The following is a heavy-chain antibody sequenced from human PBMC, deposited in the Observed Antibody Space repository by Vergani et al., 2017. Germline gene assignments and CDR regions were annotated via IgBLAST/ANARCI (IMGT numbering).Heavy chain of an antibody. J-gene: IGHJ4*02. CDR3: AKVARMAGYSSSDPFDY. Sequence: QVQLVESGGGVVQPGRSLRLSCAASGFTFSSYGMHWVRQAPGKGLEWVAVISYDGSNKYYADSVKGRFTISRDNSKNTLYLQMNSLRSEDTAVYYCAKVARMAGYSSSDPFDYWGQGTLVTVSS. CDR2: ISYDGSNK. CDR1: GFTFSSYG. D-gene: IGHD6-6*01. V-gene: IGHV3-30*18.